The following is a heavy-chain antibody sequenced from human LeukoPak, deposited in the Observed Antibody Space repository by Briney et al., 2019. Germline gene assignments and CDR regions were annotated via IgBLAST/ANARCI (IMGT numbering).Heavy chain of an antibody. CDR1: GGSINSYY. J-gene: IGHJ4*02. Sequence: SETLSLTCTVSGGSINSYYWSWIRQPPGKGLEWIGYIYYSGSTNYDPSLKSRVTISVDTSKNQFSLRLSSVTAADTAVYYCARHSTLTSHPFDYWGQGTLVTVSS. CDR2: IYYSGST. CDR3: ARHSTLTSHPFDY. V-gene: IGHV4-59*08. D-gene: IGHD4-17*01.